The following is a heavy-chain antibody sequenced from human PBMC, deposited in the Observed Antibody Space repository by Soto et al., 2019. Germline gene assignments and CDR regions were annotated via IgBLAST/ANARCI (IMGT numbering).Heavy chain of an antibody. Sequence: QVQLVESGGGVVQPGRSLRLSCAASGFSFSSYGMHWVRQAPGKGLEWVAVISFDGSNKYYEDSVKGRVTISRDNSKNTLYLQMISLPAEDTAMYHCARVRPWGQNISYNYDMDVWGQGTTVNVSS. CDR2: ISFDGSNK. CDR3: ARVRPWGQNISYNYDMDV. J-gene: IGHJ6*02. CDR1: GFSFSSYG. V-gene: IGHV3-30*03. D-gene: IGHD1-26*01.